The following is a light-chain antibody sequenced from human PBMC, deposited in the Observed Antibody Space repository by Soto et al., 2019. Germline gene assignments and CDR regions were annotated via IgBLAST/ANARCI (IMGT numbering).Light chain of an antibody. Sequence: NFMLTQPHSVSESPGKTVTISCTRSSGSIGSNSVQWYRQRPGSAPTIVIYEDDQRPSGVPNRFAGSIDRSSNSASLTISGPQTEDEADYYCQSYDTNTVVFGGGTKVTVL. CDR2: EDD. CDR3: QSYDTNTVV. J-gene: IGLJ2*01. V-gene: IGLV6-57*04. CDR1: SGSIGSNS.